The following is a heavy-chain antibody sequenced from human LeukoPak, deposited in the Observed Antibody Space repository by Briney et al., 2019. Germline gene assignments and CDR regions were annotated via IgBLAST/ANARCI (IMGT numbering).Heavy chain of an antibody. CDR2: MNPNRGNT. V-gene: IGHV1-8*01. CDR1: GSTFTSYD. Sequence: ASVKVSCKASGSTFTSYDITWVRRATGQGLEWMGWMNPNRGNTGYAQKFQGRVTMTRNISISTAYMELSSLRSEDTAVYYCARDGPRTYYDFWSGYYTGVYYYYGMDVWGQGTTLTVSS. D-gene: IGHD3-3*01. J-gene: IGHJ6*02. CDR3: ARDGPRTYYDFWSGYYTGVYYYYGMDV.